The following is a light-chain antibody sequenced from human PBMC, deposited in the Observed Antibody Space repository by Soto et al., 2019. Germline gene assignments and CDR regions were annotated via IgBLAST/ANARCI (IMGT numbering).Light chain of an antibody. CDR2: EVS. CDR3: SSYTTSSTLEV. Sequence: QSALTQPASVSLSPGQSITISCTGTSSDVGGYKFVSWYQQHPGKDPKLMIYEVSNRPSGVSNRFSGSKSGNTASLTISGLQAEDEADYYCSSYTTSSTLEVFGTGTKVTVL. J-gene: IGLJ1*01. CDR1: SSDVGGYKF. V-gene: IGLV2-14*01.